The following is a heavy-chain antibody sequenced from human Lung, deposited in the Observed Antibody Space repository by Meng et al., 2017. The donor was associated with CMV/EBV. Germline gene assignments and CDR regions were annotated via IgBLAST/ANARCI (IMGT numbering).Heavy chain of an antibody. CDR3: ARHHHSPTFDY. CDR2: VVYSGTT. D-gene: IGHD1-14*01. V-gene: IGHV4-39*01. J-gene: IGHJ4*02. Sequence: LQLQESGPGLVKPSETLSLTCIVSGGSISSSSYYWAWIRQPSGEGLEWIGSVVYSGTTYYTSSLKSRVSISVDTSKNQFSLKLSSVTAADTAVYYCARHHHSPTFDYWGQGTLVTVSS. CDR1: GGSISSSSYY.